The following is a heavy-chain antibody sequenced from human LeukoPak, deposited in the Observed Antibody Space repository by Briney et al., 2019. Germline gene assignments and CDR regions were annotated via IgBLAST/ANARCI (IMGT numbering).Heavy chain of an antibody. CDR2: IIGSGRNA. Sequence: GGSLRLSCATSGFSFNTYAMSWVRQAPGKGLEWVSTIIGSGRNAYYADSVKGRFTISRDNSKNTLYLQMNSLTVEDTAVYYCAKVGVYGDFDYWGQGTLVTVSS. J-gene: IGHJ4*02. D-gene: IGHD4-17*01. V-gene: IGHV3-23*01. CDR1: GFSFNTYA. CDR3: AKVGVYGDFDY.